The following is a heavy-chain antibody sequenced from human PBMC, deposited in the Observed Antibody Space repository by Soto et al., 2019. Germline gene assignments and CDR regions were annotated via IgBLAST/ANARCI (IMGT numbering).Heavy chain of an antibody. D-gene: IGHD2-2*01. J-gene: IGHJ6*02. CDR3: AGFLRGVKVVPAAIDYYGMDV. Sequence: ASVKVSCKASGYTFTSYGISWVRQAPGQGLEWMGWISAYNGNTNYAQKLQGRVTMTTDTSTSTAYMKLRSLRSDDTAVYYCAGFLRGVKVVPAAIDYYGMDVWGQGTTVTVSS. CDR2: ISAYNGNT. CDR1: GYTFTSYG. V-gene: IGHV1-18*04.